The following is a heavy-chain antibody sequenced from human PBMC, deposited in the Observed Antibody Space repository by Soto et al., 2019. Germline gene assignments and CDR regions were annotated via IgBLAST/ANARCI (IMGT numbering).Heavy chain of an antibody. D-gene: IGHD6-19*01. Sequence: PGGSLRLSCTASGFMFSAYAMLWVRQAPGKGLEWVAAMSYDGTNTYYADSLKGRFTISRDNSKNTLFLQMSSLTADDSAVYYCARDPSPYTSGWYGIDFWGLGTLLTVSS. CDR1: GFMFSAYA. J-gene: IGHJ4*01. CDR2: MSYDGTNT. CDR3: ARDPSPYTSGWYGIDF. V-gene: IGHV3-30-3*01.